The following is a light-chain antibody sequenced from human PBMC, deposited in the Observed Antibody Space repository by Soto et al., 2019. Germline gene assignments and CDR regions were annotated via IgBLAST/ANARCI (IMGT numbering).Light chain of an antibody. J-gene: IGLJ2*01. V-gene: IGLV3-1*01. CDR1: KLGDKY. Sequence: SYELTQPPSVSVSPGQTASITCSGDKLGDKYACWYQQKPGQSPVLVIYQDSKRPSGIPERFSGSNSGNTATLTIGGTQAMDEADYYCQVWDSSTAIFGGGTKLTVL. CDR2: QDS. CDR3: QVWDSSTAI.